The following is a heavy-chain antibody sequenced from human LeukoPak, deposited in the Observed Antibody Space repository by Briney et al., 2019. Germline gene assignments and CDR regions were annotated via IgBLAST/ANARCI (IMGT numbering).Heavy chain of an antibody. V-gene: IGHV4-59*12. CDR2: IYYSGST. CDR1: GGSISSYY. J-gene: IGHJ4*02. D-gene: IGHD3-10*01. Sequence: SETLSLTCTVSGGSISSYYWSWIRQPPGKGLEWIGYIYYSGSTNYDPSLKRRLTMSVDTSKNQFSLKLKSVTAADTAVYYCARDARQELLAGGFDFWGQGALVTVSS. CDR3: ARDARQELLAGGFDF.